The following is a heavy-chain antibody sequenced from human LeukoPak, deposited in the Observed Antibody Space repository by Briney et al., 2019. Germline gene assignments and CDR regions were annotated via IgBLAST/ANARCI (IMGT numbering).Heavy chain of an antibody. CDR2: ISYDGSNK. V-gene: IGHV3-30*18. J-gene: IGHJ4*02. CDR3: AKDPRHFDWLPYYFDY. D-gene: IGHD3-9*01. CDR1: GFTFSSYG. Sequence: GGSLRLSCAASGFTFSSYGMHWVRQAPGKGLEWVAVISYDGSNKYYADSVKGRFTISRDNSKNTLYLQMNSLRAEDTAVYYCAKDPRHFDWLPYYFDYWGQGTLVTVSS.